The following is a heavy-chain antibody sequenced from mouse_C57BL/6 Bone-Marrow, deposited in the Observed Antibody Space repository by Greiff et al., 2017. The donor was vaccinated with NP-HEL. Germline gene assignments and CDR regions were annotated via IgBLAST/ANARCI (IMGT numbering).Heavy chain of an antibody. CDR1: GYTFTSYW. Sequence: QVQLQQPGAELVKPGASVKLSCKASGYTFTSYWMHWVKQRPGQGLEWIGMIHPNSGSTKYNEKFKSKAKLTVDKSYSKAYMQLSSLTSEDSAVYYCAIDLITTVVATWYFDVWGTGTTVTVSS. D-gene: IGHD1-1*01. J-gene: IGHJ1*03. CDR3: AIDLITTVVATWYFDV. V-gene: IGHV1-64*01. CDR2: IHPNSGST.